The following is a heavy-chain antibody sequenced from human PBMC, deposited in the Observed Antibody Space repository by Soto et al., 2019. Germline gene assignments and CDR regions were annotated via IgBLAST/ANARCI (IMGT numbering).Heavy chain of an antibody. Sequence: GGSLRLSCAASGFTFSSYGMSWVRQAPGKGLEWVSAMSGSGGSTYYADSVKGRFTISRDNSKNTLYLQMNSLRAEDTAVYYCAKDLAYSRTAVAGHDYWGQGTLVTVSS. V-gene: IGHV3-23*01. CDR2: MSGSGGST. CDR1: GFTFSSYG. D-gene: IGHD6-19*01. CDR3: AKDLAYSRTAVAGHDY. J-gene: IGHJ4*02.